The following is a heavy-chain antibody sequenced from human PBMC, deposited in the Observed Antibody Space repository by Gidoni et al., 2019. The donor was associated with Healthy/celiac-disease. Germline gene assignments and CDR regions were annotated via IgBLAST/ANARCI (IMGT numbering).Heavy chain of an antibody. V-gene: IGHV3-21*01. D-gene: IGHD3-10*01. Sequence: EVQLVESGGGLVKPGGSLRLSCAASGFTLSSYSMNWVRQAPGKGLEWVSSISSSSSYIYYADSVKGRFTISRDNAKNSLYLQMNSLRAEDTAVYYCASGNYGSGSYYNDYWGQGTLVTVSS. CDR2: ISSSSSYI. J-gene: IGHJ4*02. CDR1: GFTLSSYS. CDR3: ASGNYGSGSYYNDY.